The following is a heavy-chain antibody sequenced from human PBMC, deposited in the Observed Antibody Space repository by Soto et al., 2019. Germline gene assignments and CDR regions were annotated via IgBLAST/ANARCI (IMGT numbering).Heavy chain of an antibody. Sequence: PGGSLRLSCAASGFTFSSYSMNWVRQAPGKGLEWVSYISSSSSTIYYADSVKGRFTISRDNAKNSLYLQMNSLRAEDTAVYYCASHYDYIWGSYPNEYFQHWGQGTLVTVSS. CDR1: GFTFSSYS. CDR2: ISSSSSTI. CDR3: ASHYDYIWGSYPNEYFQH. V-gene: IGHV3-48*01. D-gene: IGHD3-16*01. J-gene: IGHJ1*01.